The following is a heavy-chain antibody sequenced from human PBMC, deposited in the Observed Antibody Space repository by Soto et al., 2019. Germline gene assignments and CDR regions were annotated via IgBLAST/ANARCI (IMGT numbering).Heavy chain of an antibody. D-gene: IGHD3-22*01. V-gene: IGHV4-34*01. CDR2: INHSGST. CDR1: GGSFSGYY. CDR3: ARGDYYDSSGYESREAFDI. J-gene: IGHJ3*02. Sequence: SETLSLTCAVYGGSFSGYYWSWIRQPPGKGLEWIGEINHSGSTNYNPSLKSRVTISVDTSKNQFSLKLSSVTAEDTAVYYCARGDYYDSSGYESREAFDIWGQGTMVTVSS.